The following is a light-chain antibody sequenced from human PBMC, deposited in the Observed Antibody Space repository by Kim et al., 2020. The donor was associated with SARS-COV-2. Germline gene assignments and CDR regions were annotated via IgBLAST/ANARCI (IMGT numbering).Light chain of an antibody. CDR1: QSVSSTY. CDR3: QHYGSSPPYT. CDR2: GAS. J-gene: IGKJ2*01. Sequence: SPGESATLACRASQSVSSTYFAWYQQKPGQAPRLLIYGASSRATGIPDRFTGSGSGTDFTLTISRLEPEDFAVYYCQHYGSSPPYTFGQGTKLEI. V-gene: IGKV3-20*01.